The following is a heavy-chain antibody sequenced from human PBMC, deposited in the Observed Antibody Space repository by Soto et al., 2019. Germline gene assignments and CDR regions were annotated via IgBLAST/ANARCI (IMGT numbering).Heavy chain of an antibody. CDR2: INAGNGNT. Sequence: QVQLVQSGAEVKKPGASVKVSCKASGYTFTSYAMHWVRQAPGQRLEWMGWINAGNGNTKYSQKFQGRGTFTRDTSASTAYMEVSSLRSEDTAVYYCARVGMVRGISGRVDYWGQGTLVTVSS. V-gene: IGHV1-3*01. CDR1: GYTFTSYA. D-gene: IGHD3-10*01. J-gene: IGHJ4*02. CDR3: ARVGMVRGISGRVDY.